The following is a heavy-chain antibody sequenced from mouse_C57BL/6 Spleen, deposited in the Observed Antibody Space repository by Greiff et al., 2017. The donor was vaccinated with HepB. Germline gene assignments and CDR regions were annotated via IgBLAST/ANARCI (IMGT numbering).Heavy chain of an antibody. Sequence: EVQLVESGGGLVKPGGSLKLSCAASGFTFSDYGMHWVRQAPEKGLEWVAYISSGSSTIYYADTVKGRFTISRDNAKNTLFLQMTSLRSEDTAMYYGAREGNSNLYAMDYWGQGTSVTVSS. D-gene: IGHD2-5*01. CDR1: GFTFSDYG. CDR3: AREGNSNLYAMDY. J-gene: IGHJ4*01. V-gene: IGHV5-17*01. CDR2: ISSGSSTI.